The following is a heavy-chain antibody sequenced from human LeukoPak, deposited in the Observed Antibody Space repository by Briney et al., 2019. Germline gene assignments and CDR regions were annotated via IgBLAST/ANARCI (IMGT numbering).Heavy chain of an antibody. V-gene: IGHV3-66*01. CDR3: AREPHRSPYYYYGMDV. CDR1: GFIVSSNY. Sequence: GGSLRLSCAASGFIVSSNYMSWVRQAPGKGLEWVSVIYSAGSTYYADSVKGRFTISRDNSKNTLYLQMNSLRAEDTAVYYCAREPHRSPYYYYGMDVWGQGTTVTVSS. J-gene: IGHJ6*02. CDR2: IYSAGST.